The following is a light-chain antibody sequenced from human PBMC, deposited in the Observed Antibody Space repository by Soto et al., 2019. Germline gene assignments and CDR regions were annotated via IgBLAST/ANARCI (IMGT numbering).Light chain of an antibody. CDR2: EVS. CDR3: SSYTTNNTEL. J-gene: IGLJ2*01. CDR1: SSDIGTYNR. V-gene: IGLV2-18*02. Sequence: QSALTQPPSVSGSPGQSVTISCTGTSSDIGTYNRVSWYQQPPGTAPKLMIYEVSNRPSGVPDRFSGSKSGNTASLTISGLQAEDEADFFCSSYTTNNTELFGGGTQLTVL.